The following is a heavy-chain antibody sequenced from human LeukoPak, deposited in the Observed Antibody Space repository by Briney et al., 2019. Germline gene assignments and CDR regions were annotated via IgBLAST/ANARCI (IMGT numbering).Heavy chain of an antibody. CDR3: ARTIAGAGSYYSGTGFDY. CDR2: ISSDESST. V-gene: IGHV3-74*01. J-gene: IGHJ4*02. D-gene: IGHD6-19*01. Sequence: GGSLRLSCAVSGFTFSSYWMHWVRQAPGKGLVWVSRISSDESSTSYADSVKGRFTISRDNAKNTLYLHMNSLRAEDTAVYYCARTIAGAGSYYSGTGFDYWGQGTLVTVSS. CDR1: GFTFSSYW.